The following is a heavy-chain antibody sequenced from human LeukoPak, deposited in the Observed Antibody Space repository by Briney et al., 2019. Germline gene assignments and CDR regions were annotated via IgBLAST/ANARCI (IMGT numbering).Heavy chain of an antibody. CDR1: GFTFSSYG. Sequence: ERSLRLSCAASGFTFSSYGMHWVRQAPGKGLEWVAFISDDGYDKYYGDSVKGRFTISRDNPKNTLYLQMNSLRTEDTAVYYCARDSTGYGYEEWSWGQGTLVTVSS. J-gene: IGHJ5*02. V-gene: IGHV3-30*03. CDR2: ISDDGYDK. CDR3: ARDSTGYGYEEWS. D-gene: IGHD5-18*01.